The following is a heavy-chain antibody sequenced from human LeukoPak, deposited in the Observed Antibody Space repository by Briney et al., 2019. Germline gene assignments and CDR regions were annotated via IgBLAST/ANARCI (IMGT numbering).Heavy chain of an antibody. CDR1: GFTFSSYS. J-gene: IGHJ6*02. CDR3: ASVSGSYYYGMDV. CDR2: ISSSSSTI. Sequence: PGGSLRLSRAASGFTFSSYSMNWVRQAPGKGLEWVSYISSSSSTIYYADSVKGRFTISRDNAKNSLYLQMNSLRAEDTAVYYCASVSGSYYYGMDVWGQGTTVTVSS. D-gene: IGHD3-16*01. V-gene: IGHV3-48*01.